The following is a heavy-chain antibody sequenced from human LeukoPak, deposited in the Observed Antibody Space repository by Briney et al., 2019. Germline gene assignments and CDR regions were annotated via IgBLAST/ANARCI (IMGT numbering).Heavy chain of an antibody. Sequence: ASVKVSCKASGYTFTSNGISWVRQAPGQGLEWMGWINPNSGGTNYAQKFQGRVTMTRDTSISTAYMELSRLRSDDTAVYYCAREGAYCTNGVCYTGISLDWGQGTLVTVSS. CDR2: INPNSGGT. V-gene: IGHV1-2*02. CDR3: AREGAYCTNGVCYTGISLD. D-gene: IGHD2-8*01. CDR1: GYTFTSNG. J-gene: IGHJ4*02.